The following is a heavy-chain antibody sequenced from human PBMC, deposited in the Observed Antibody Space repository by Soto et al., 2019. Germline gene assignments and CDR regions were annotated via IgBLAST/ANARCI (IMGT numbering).Heavy chain of an antibody. CDR3: AKDLCHYVDAFHI. J-gene: IGHJ3*02. CDR2: ISGSGGST. V-gene: IGHV3-23*01. D-gene: IGHD4-17*01. Sequence: EVQLLESGGGLVQPGGSLRLSCAASGFTFSSYAMSWVRQAPGKGLEWVSAISGSGGSTYYADSVKGRFTISRDNSKNALYLQMNRLRGDVTAVYYGAKDLCHYVDAFHIWGQGTIVTDFS. CDR1: GFTFSSYA.